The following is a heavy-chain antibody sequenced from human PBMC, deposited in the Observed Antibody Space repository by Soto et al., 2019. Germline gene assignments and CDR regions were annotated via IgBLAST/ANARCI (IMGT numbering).Heavy chain of an antibody. CDR3: ASPVIVVVVAATNTPAGH. Sequence: HPGGSLRLSCAASGFTFSSYSMNWVRQAPGNGLEWVSYITNSRSNKYYADSVKGRFTISRDNSKNTLYLQMNSLRAEDTAVYYCASPVIVVVVAATNTPAGHWGQGTLVTVSS. CDR2: ITNSRSNK. CDR1: GFTFSSYS. V-gene: IGHV3-48*01. D-gene: IGHD2-15*01. J-gene: IGHJ4*02.